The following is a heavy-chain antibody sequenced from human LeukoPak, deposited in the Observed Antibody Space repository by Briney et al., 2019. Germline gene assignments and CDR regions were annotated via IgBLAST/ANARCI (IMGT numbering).Heavy chain of an antibody. J-gene: IGHJ4*02. CDR2: ISAYNGNT. D-gene: IGHD4-17*01. CDR1: GYTFTSYG. CDR3: ARAHGDGRDY. V-gene: IGHV1-18*01. Sequence: GASVKVSCKASGYTFTSYGISWVRQAPGQGLEWMGWISAYNGNTNYAQKFQGRVTITADESTSTAYMELSSLRSEDTAVYYCARAHGDGRDYWGQGTLVTVSS.